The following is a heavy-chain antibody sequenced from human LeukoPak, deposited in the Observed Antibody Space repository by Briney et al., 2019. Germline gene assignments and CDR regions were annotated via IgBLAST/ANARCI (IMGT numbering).Heavy chain of an antibody. CDR3: ARLRGLVLSGEGWFDP. Sequence: SETLSLTCTVSGGSISSSSYYWGWIRQPPGKGMEWIGTISYSGGTYYNPSLKSRVIISVDTSKNQFSLKLSSATAADTAMYYCARLRGLVLSGEGWFDPWGQGTLVTVSS. D-gene: IGHD6-19*01. J-gene: IGHJ5*02. CDR2: ISYSGGT. V-gene: IGHV4-39*07. CDR1: GGSISSSSYY.